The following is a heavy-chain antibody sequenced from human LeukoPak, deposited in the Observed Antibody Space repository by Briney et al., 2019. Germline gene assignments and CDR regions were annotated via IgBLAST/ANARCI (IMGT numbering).Heavy chain of an antibody. J-gene: IGHJ6*02. CDR2: IWYDGSNK. Sequence: GGSLRLSCAASGFTFSSYGMHWVRQAPGKGLEWVAVIWYDGSNKYYADSVKGRFTISRDNSKNTLYLQMNSLRAEDTAVYYCARVDGPYYYYGMDVWGQGTTVTVSS. CDR3: ARVDGPYYYYGMDV. CDR1: GFTFSSYG. V-gene: IGHV3-33*01.